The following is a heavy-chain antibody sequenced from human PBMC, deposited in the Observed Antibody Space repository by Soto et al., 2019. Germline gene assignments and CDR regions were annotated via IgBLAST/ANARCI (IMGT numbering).Heavy chain of an antibody. CDR2: INHSGST. Sequence: QVQLQQWGAGLLKPSETLSLTCAVYGGSFSGYYWSWIRQPPGKGLEWIGEINHSGSTNYNPSLKGRATISVDTSKIQFALKLSSVTAADTAVYYCARVLGWATASSWFDPWGQGTLVTVSS. V-gene: IGHV4-34*01. CDR3: ARVLGWATASSWFDP. CDR1: GGSFSGYY. D-gene: IGHD6-13*01. J-gene: IGHJ5*02.